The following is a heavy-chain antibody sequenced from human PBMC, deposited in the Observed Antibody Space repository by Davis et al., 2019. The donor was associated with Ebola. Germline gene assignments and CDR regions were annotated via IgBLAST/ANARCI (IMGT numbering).Heavy chain of an antibody. D-gene: IGHD6-13*01. Sequence: AASVKVSCKASGYTFPSYAINWVRQAPGQGLEWMGWINPHNGNTNYAQNVQGRVTMTTDTSTSTAYMEVGILRSDDTAVYYCAREERSSWSFDYWGQGTLVTVSS. CDR1: GYTFPSYA. J-gene: IGHJ4*02. CDR3: AREERSSWSFDY. V-gene: IGHV1-18*01. CDR2: INPHNGNT.